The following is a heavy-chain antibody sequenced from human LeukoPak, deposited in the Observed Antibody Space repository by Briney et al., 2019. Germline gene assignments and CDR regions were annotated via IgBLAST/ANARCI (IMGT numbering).Heavy chain of an antibody. Sequence: SETLSLTCTASGGSISSYYWSWIRQPPGKGLEWIGYIYYSGSTNYNPSLKSRVTISVDTSKNQFSLKLSSVTAADTAVYYCARPVTFGGVIAYFDYWGQGTLVTVSS. D-gene: IGHD3-16*02. CDR1: GGSISSYY. CDR2: IYYSGST. J-gene: IGHJ4*02. CDR3: ARPVTFGGVIAYFDY. V-gene: IGHV4-59*08.